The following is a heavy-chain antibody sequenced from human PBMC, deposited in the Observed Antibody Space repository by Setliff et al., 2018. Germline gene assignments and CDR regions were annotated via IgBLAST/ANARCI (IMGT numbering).Heavy chain of an antibody. J-gene: IGHJ3*02. CDR2: INHSGST. CDR1: GGSFSGYY. CDR3: ARGPKSGSYNDAFDI. D-gene: IGHD1-26*01. Sequence: LSLTCAVYGGSFSGYYWSWIRQPPGKGLEWFGEINHSGSTNYNPSLKSRVTISVDTSKNQFSLKLSSVTAADTAVYYCARGPKSGSYNDAFDIWGQGTMVTVSS. V-gene: IGHV4-34*01.